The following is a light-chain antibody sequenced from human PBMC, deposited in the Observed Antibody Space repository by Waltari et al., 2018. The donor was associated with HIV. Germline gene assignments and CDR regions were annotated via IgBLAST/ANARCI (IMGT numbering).Light chain of an antibody. CDR3: AVWDDSLNGWV. CDR1: SSNIGSNT. Sequence: QSVLTQPPSTSGTPGQRVTISCSGSSSNIGSNTVNWYQQPPGTAPKLLIYSNNQRPSGVPDRCSGSKSGTSASLAISGLQSEDEADYYCAVWDDSLNGWVFGGGTKLTVL. CDR2: SNN. V-gene: IGLV1-44*01. J-gene: IGLJ2*01.